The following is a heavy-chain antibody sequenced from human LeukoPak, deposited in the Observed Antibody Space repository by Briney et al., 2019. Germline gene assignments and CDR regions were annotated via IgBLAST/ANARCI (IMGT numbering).Heavy chain of an antibody. Sequence: PGRSLRLSCAAPGFTFDDYAMHWVRQAPGKGLEWVSGISWNSGSIGYADSVKGRFTISRDNAKNSVSLQMISLRAEDTAVYYCARDPGYSEFDIWGQGAMVIVSS. D-gene: IGHD4-11*01. J-gene: IGHJ3*02. CDR3: ARDPGYSEFDI. CDR1: GFTFDDYA. CDR2: ISWNSGSI. V-gene: IGHV3-9*01.